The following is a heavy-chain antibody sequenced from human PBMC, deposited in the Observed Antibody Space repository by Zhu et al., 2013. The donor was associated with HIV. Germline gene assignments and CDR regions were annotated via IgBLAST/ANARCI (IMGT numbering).Heavy chain of an antibody. CDR3: AKGQTGVTFDAFDI. CDR2: ISSSSSTI. CDR1: GFTFSSYS. Sequence: EVQLVESGGGLVQPGGSLRLSCAASGFTFSSYSMNWVRQAPGKGLEWVSYISSSSSTIYYADSVKGRFAVSRDNAKNSLYLQMNSLRSEDTALYFCAKGQTGVTFDAFDIWGQGTMVTVSS. J-gene: IGHJ3*02. D-gene: IGHD1-1*01. V-gene: IGHV3-48*04.